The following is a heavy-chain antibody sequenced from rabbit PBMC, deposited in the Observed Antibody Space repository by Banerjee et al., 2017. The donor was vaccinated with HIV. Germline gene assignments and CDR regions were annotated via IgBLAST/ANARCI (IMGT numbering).Heavy chain of an antibody. V-gene: IGHV1S45*01. Sequence: QEQLEESGGGLVKPGASLTLTCKTSGFDFSSGYYMCWVRQAPGKGLEWIGCISTTRGATYYASWAKGRFTISKTSSTVDLKMTSLIAADTATYFCARDLAGVIGWNFGLWGPGTLVTVS. CDR1: GFDFSSGYY. J-gene: IGHJ4*01. D-gene: IGHD4-1*01. CDR2: ISTTRGAT. CDR3: ARDLAGVIGWNFGL.